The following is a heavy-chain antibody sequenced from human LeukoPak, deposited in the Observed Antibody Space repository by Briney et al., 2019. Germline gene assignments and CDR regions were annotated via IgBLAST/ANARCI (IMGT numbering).Heavy chain of an antibody. CDR1: GYTFTGYH. CDR3: ARGPTAMVTSYYFYYYMDV. CDR2: INPNSGGT. D-gene: IGHD5-18*01. Sequence: ASVKVSCEASGYTFTGYHMHWVRQAPGQGLGWMGWINPNSGGTNYAQNFQGRVTMTRDTSISTAYMELSRLRSDDTAVYYCARGPTAMVTSYYFYYYMDVWGKGTTVTVSS. J-gene: IGHJ6*03. V-gene: IGHV1-2*02.